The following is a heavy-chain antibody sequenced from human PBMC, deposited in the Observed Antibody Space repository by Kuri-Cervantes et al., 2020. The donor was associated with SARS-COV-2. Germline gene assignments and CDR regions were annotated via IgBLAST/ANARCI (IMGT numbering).Heavy chain of an antibody. D-gene: IGHD3-3*01. J-gene: IGHJ6*02. Sequence: ASVKVSCKASGYTFTGYYMHWVRQAPGQGLEWVGWINPNSGGTNYAQKFQGRVTMTRDTSISTAYMELSRLRSDDTAVYYCAREGGGTIQYYYYGMDVWGQGTTVTVSS. CDR2: INPNSGGT. V-gene: IGHV1-2*02. CDR1: GYTFTGYY. CDR3: AREGGGTIQYYYYGMDV.